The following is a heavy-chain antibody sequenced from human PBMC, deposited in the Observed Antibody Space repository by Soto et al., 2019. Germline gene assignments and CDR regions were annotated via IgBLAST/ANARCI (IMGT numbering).Heavy chain of an antibody. V-gene: IGHV1-2*02. CDR1: RYTFNDYY. CDR3: SRDASYNHACSASLPCFGP. Sequence: ASVKVSCKASRYTFNDYYLHWVRQAPGQGLEWIGWINPNTGGTHYAQTFPGRVTMTRDTSTSTAYMELSXLTFADTALYYCSRDASYNHACSASLPCFGPWGQG. CDR2: INPNTGGT. J-gene: IGHJ5*02. D-gene: IGHD3-10*01.